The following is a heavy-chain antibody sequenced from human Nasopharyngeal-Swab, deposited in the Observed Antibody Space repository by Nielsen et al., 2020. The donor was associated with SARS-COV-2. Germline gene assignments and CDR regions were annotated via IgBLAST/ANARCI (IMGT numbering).Heavy chain of an antibody. Sequence: WETLSLTCTVSGCSFSSYEWSGKRKPQGKGLEWIGDIYYSGSTKENPSPKSRVTISVDTSKNQFSLNLNTVTAADTAVYYCAKQNSGYYYDDNYYYYYMDGWGQGTTVTVSS. J-gene: IGHJ6*03. V-gene: IGHV4-59*01. D-gene: IGHD5-12*01. CDR2: IYYSGST. CDR3: AKQNSGYYYDDNYYYYYMDG. CDR1: GCSFSSYE.